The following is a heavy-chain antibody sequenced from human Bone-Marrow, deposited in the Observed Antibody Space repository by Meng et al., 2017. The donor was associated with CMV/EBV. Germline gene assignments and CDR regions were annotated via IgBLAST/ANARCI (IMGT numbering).Heavy chain of an antibody. V-gene: IGHV5-51*01. CDR2: IYPGDSDP. D-gene: IGHD2-2*01. CDR1: GYSFNNYW. Sequence: GESLKISCKGSGYSFNNYWIAWVRQMPGKGLEWMGIIYPGDSDPRYSPSFQGQVTISADKSISTSYLQWSSLQASDTAIYYCASPPSPAYYYGMDVWGQGTTVTVSS. J-gene: IGHJ6*02. CDR3: ASPPSPAYYYGMDV.